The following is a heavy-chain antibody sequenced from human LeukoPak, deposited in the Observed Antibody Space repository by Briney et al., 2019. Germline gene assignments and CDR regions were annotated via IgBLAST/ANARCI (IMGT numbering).Heavy chain of an antibody. CDR3: ASYPLKFWSGFQFRDY. J-gene: IGHJ4*02. V-gene: IGHV4-39*01. CDR1: GGSISSSSYY. CDR2: IYYSGST. Sequence: KPSETLSLTCTVSGGSISSSSYYWGWIRQPPGKGLEWIGSIYYSGSTYYNPSLKSRVTISVDTSQNQFSLKLSSVPAADTAVYYCASYPLKFWSGFQFRDYWGQGTLVTVSS. D-gene: IGHD3-3*01.